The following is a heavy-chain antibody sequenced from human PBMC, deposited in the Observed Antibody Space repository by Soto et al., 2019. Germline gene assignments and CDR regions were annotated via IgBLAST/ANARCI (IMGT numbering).Heavy chain of an antibody. CDR3: ARLHCNSPNCVPLDP. CDR2: ISYSGTS. CDR1: GGSISDDTYY. V-gene: IGHV4-39*01. J-gene: IGHJ5*02. Sequence: QLQLQESGPGLVKPSETLSLTCTVSGGSISDDTYYWGWIRQPPGKGLEWIGSISYSGTSSYNPSLKSGVPMXXAXSXXQLPLRLSSVIAADTAVYYCARLHCNSPNCVPLDPWGQGTLVIVSS. D-gene: IGHD2-2*01.